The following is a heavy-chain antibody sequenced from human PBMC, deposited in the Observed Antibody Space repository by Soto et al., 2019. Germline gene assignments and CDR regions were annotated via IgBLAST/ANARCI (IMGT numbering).Heavy chain of an antibody. CDR1: GGSISSSSYY. J-gene: IGHJ1*01. Sequence: SETLSLTCTVSGGSISSSSYYWGWIRHPPGKGLEWIGSIYHSGSTNYNPSLKSRVTISVDTSKKQISLNLSSVTAADTACYYCGGDRYYEYFQYWGQGTLVTVP. CDR3: GGDRYYEYFQY. V-gene: IGHV4-39*07. CDR2: IYHSGST. D-gene: IGHD2-8*01.